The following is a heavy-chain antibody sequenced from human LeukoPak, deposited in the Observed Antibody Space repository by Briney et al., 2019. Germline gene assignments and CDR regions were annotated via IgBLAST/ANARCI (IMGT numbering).Heavy chain of an antibody. J-gene: IGHJ4*02. Sequence: GASVKVSCKASGYTFTCYYMHWVRQAPGQGLEWRGWINPNSGGTNYAQKFQGRVTMTRDTSISTAYMELSRLRSDDTAVYYCARQRRRDGNNLVDYWGQGTLVTVSS. D-gene: IGHD5-24*01. CDR1: GYTFTCYY. V-gene: IGHV1-2*02. CDR2: INPNSGGT. CDR3: ARQRRRDGNNLVDY.